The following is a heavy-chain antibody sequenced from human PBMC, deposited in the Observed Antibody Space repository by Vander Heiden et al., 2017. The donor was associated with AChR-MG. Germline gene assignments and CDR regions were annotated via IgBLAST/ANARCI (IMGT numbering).Heavy chain of an antibody. J-gene: IGHJ4*02. Sequence: EVQLVESGGGLVKPGGSLRLSCAASGFTFRSYSMNWVRQAPGKGLEWVSSISSSSSYIYYADSVKGRFTISRDNAKNSLYLQMNSLRAEDTAVYYCARTPIVGATHYFDYWGQGTLVTVSS. V-gene: IGHV3-21*01. CDR3: ARTPIVGATHYFDY. CDR1: GFTFRSYS. CDR2: ISSSSSYI. D-gene: IGHD1-26*01.